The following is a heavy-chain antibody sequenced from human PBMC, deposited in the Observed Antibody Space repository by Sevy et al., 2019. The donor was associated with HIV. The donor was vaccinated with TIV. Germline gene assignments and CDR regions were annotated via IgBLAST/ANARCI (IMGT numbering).Heavy chain of an antibody. D-gene: IGHD6-25*01. V-gene: IGHV3-30-3*01. Sequence: GGSLRLSCAASGFMFSSYSVHWVRQAPGKGLEWVAVISYAGSNKYYADSVKGRFTISRDNSKNTLYLQMKNLRADDTAVYYCAKGTVAAPVGNYFDHWGHGALVTVSS. CDR2: ISYAGSNK. CDR1: GFMFSSYS. CDR3: AKGTVAAPVGNYFDH. J-gene: IGHJ4*01.